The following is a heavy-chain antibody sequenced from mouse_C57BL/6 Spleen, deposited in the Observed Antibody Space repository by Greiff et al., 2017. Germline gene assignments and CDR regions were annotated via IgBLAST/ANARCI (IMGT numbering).Heavy chain of an antibody. CDR3: TRGGYYGSYYFDY. D-gene: IGHD1-1*01. CDR1: GFTFSSYA. CDR2: ISSGGDYI. V-gene: IGHV5-9-1*02. J-gene: IGHJ2*01. Sequence: EVKLVESGEGLVKPGGSLKLSCAASGFTFSSYAMSWVRQTPEKRLAWVAYISSGGDYIYYADTVKGRFTISRDNARNTLYLQMSSLKSEDTAMYYCTRGGYYGSYYFDYWGQGTTLTVSS.